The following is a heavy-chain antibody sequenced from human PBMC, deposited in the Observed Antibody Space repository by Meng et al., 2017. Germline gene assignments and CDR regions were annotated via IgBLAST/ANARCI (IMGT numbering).Heavy chain of an antibody. J-gene: IGHJ4*02. Sequence: GESLKISCAASGFTFSSYAMSWVRQAPGKGLECVSAISGSGGSTYYADSVKGRFNISSDNSKNTLYLQMNSLKAEDTAVYYCAKDRGYSYGPTDYWGQGTLVTVSS. D-gene: IGHD5-18*01. CDR3: AKDRGYSYGPTDY. V-gene: IGHV3-23*01. CDR2: ISGSGGST. CDR1: GFTFSSYA.